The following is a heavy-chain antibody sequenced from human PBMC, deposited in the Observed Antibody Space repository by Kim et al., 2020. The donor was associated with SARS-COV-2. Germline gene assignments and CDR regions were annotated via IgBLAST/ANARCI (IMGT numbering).Heavy chain of an antibody. J-gene: IGHJ4*02. V-gene: IGHV3-23*01. CDR3: AKGTSTRKNTYYYDSSCYYPDY. D-gene: IGHD3-22*01. CDR2: ISGSGGST. Sequence: GGSLRLSCAASGFTFSSYAMSWVRQAPGKGLEWVSAISGSGGSTYYADSVKGRFTISRDNSKNTLYLQMNSLRAEDTAVYYCAKGTSTRKNTYYYDSSCYYPDYWGQGTLVTVSS. CDR1: GFTFSSYA.